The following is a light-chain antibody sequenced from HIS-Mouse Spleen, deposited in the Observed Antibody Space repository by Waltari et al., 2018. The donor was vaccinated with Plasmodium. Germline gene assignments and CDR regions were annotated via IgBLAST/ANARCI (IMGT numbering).Light chain of an antibody. J-gene: IGKJ1*01. CDR3: QQSYSTWT. CDR2: AAS. Sequence: DIQMTQSPSSLSASVGDRVTIPCRSSQCISSYLNSYQQKPGKAPKLLIYAASSLQSGVPSRFSGSGSGTDFTLTISSLQPEYFATYYCQQSYSTWTFGQGTKVEIK. V-gene: IGKV1-39*01. CDR1: QCISSY.